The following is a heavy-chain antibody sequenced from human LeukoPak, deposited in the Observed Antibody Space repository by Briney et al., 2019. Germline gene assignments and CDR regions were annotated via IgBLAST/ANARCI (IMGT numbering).Heavy chain of an antibody. CDR2: NDYSGST. D-gene: IGHD3-10*01. V-gene: IGHV4-59*11. CDR1: GGPISTHY. Sequence: PTDTLSLTCFLPGGPISTHYGSWSRQPPGIVTGWIGYNDYSGSTNYHPSLKSRLTISVDTSKNQFSLKLNSVTAADTAVHYCARGATFRGTYYMDVWSKGTTVTVSS. J-gene: IGHJ6*03. CDR3: ARGATFRGTYYMDV.